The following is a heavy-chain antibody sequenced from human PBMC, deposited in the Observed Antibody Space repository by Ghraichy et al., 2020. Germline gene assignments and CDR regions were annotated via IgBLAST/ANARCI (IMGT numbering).Heavy chain of an antibody. J-gene: IGHJ2*01. V-gene: IGHV3-53*04. CDR2: IYTSGTT. D-gene: IGHD3-10*01. Sequence: GGSLRLSCAASGFTVSSKYMSWVRQAPGKGLEWVSIIYTSGTTYYADSVEGRFTISRHNSKNTLVLLMNSLRAEDTAVYYCARVPGAYWYFDLWGRGTLVTVSS. CDR3: ARVPGAYWYFDL. CDR1: GFTVSSKY.